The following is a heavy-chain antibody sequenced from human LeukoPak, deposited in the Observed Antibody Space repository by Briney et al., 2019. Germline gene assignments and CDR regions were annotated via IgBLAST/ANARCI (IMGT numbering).Heavy chain of an antibody. CDR2: IYGGNST. J-gene: IGHJ5*01. CDR1: GFIVSDNY. V-gene: IGHV3-66*01. D-gene: IGHD5-12*01. CDR3: AKGGYSGHEFDF. Sequence: GGSLRLSCAASGFIVSDNYMSWVRQAPGKGLEWLAVIYGGNSTYYAASVKGRFTNSRDTSKNTLYLQMNSLTVEDTAVYYCAKGGYSGHEFDFWGQGALVTVSS.